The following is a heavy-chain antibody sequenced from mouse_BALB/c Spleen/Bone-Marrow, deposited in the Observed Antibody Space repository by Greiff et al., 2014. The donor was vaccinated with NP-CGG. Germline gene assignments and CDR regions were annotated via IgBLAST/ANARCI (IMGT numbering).Heavy chain of an antibody. CDR2: INPSNGRT. CDR3: ARWNYYGSLYWYFDV. Sequence: QVHVKQSGAELVKPGASVKLSCKAFGYTFTSYWMHWVKQRPGQGLEWIGEINPSNGRTNYNEKFKSKATLTVDKSSSTAYMQLSSLTSEDSAVYYCARWNYYGSLYWYFDVWGAGTTVTVSS. V-gene: IGHV1S81*02. J-gene: IGHJ1*01. CDR1: GYTFTSYW. D-gene: IGHD1-1*01.